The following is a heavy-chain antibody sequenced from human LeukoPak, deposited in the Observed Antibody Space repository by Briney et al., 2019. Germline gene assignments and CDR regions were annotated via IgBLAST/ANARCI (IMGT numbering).Heavy chain of an antibody. CDR3: ARSYYDSSGYFIFVY. CDR1: GFTFSTYW. V-gene: IGHV3-74*01. Sequence: GSLRLSCAASGFTFSTYWMHWVRQAPGKGLVWVSRIKGDGSSTSYADSVKGRFTTSRDNAKNTLYLQMNSLRAEDTAVYYCARSYYDSSGYFIFVYWGQGTLVTVSS. D-gene: IGHD3-22*01. J-gene: IGHJ4*02. CDR2: IKGDGSST.